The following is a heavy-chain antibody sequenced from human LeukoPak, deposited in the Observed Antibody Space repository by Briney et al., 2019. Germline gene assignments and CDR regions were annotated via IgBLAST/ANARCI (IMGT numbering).Heavy chain of an antibody. V-gene: IGHV3-48*03. D-gene: IGHD3-3*01. Sequence: GGSLRLSCAASGFTFSSYEMNWVRQAPGKGLEWVSYISSSGSTIYYADSVKGRFTISRDNAKNSLYLQKNSLRAEDTAVYYCAVGSGTYPYPDAFDIWGQGTMVTVSS. CDR2: ISSSGSTI. CDR3: AVGSGTYPYPDAFDI. J-gene: IGHJ3*02. CDR1: GFTFSSYE.